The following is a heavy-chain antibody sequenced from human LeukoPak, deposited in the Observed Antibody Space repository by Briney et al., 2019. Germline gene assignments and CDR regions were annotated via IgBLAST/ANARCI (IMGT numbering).Heavy chain of an antibody. J-gene: IGHJ4*02. CDR3: YIVELVRY. CDR1: GFTFSSYA. D-gene: IGHD2-21*01. V-gene: IGHV3-30-3*01. Sequence: PGGSLRLSCAASGFTFSSYAMSGVRQAPGKGLEWVAVISYDGSNKYYADSVKGRFTISRDNSKNTLYLQMNSLRAEDTAVYYCYIVELVRYWGQGTLVTVSS. CDR2: ISYDGSNK.